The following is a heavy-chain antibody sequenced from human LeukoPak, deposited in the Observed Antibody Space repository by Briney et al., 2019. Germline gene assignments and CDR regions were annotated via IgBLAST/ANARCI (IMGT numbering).Heavy chain of an antibody. J-gene: IGHJ4*02. Sequence: GGSLRLSCEASGFTFTTYSMTWVRQAPGKGLEWVSIISSGSSAIFSAGALKGRFTISRDDAKNLLYLDMNSLRAEDTAVYYCASGHTAVTRHFDFWGQGTLVTVSS. CDR2: ISSGSSAI. D-gene: IGHD4-17*01. V-gene: IGHV3-21*01. CDR3: ASGHTAVTRHFDF. CDR1: GFTFTTYS.